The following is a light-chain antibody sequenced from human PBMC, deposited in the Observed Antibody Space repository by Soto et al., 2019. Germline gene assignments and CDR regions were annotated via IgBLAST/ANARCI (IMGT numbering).Light chain of an antibody. CDR3: TSWDDSLRGVV. J-gene: IGLJ2*01. Sequence: QSVLNQPPSASGTPGQTVIISCSGSRSNIGSSLVFWYQHLPGTAPKLLISRDHQRPSGVPDRFSGSKSGASASLAISGLRSEDEGDYYCTSWDDSLRGVVFGGGTKVTVL. CDR2: RDH. V-gene: IGLV1-47*01. CDR1: RSNIGSSL.